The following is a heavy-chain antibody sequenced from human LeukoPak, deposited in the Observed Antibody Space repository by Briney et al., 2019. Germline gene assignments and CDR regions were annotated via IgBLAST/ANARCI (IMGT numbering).Heavy chain of an antibody. CDR1: GGSFSGYY. J-gene: IGHJ6*03. CDR3: ARGAREYYYYYMDV. V-gene: IGHV4-34*01. Sequence: SETLSLTCAVYGGSFSGYYWSWIRQPPGKWLEWIGEINHSGSTNYNPSLKSRVTISVDTSKNQFSLKLSSVTAADTAVYYCARGAREYYYYYMDVWGKGTTVTVSS. CDR2: INHSGST.